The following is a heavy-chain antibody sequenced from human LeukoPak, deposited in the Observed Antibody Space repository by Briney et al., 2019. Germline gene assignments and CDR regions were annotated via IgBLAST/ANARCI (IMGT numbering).Heavy chain of an antibody. D-gene: IGHD3-22*01. Sequence: PGGSLRLSCAACGFAFSSYTMNWARQAPGKGLEWVASINRGGTSTHYAFSVKGRFTISRDNAQNVLYLQMNGRRGDDAAVYYCLRGDSRDFWGQGTLVTVSS. CDR2: INRGGTST. CDR1: GFAFSSYT. J-gene: IGHJ4*02. CDR3: LRGDSRDF. V-gene: IGHV3-21*06.